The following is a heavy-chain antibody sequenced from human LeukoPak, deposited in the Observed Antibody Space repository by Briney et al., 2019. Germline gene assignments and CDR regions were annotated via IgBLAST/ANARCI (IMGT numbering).Heavy chain of an antibody. CDR3: ARERPGSIWSAFDY. J-gene: IGHJ4*02. Sequence: SETLSLTCTVSGGSISSGVYYWSWIRQPPGKGLEWIGYIYYSGSTYYNPSLKSRVTISVDTSKNQFSLKLSSVTAADTAVYYCARERPGSIWSAFDYWGQGTLVTVSS. CDR1: GGSISSGVYY. V-gene: IGHV4-30-4*01. CDR2: IYYSGST. D-gene: IGHD3-10*01.